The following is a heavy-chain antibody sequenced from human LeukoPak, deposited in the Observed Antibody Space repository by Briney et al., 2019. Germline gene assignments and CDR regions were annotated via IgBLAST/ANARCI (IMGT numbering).Heavy chain of an antibody. D-gene: IGHD4/OR15-4a*01. CDR3: ARISTSGAFDY. Sequence: GGSLRLSCAASGFTFSSYDMHWVRQATGKGLEWVSAIGTAGDTYYPGSVKGRFTISSENAKNSLYLQMNSLRAGDTAVYYCARISTSGAFDYWGQGTLVTVSS. J-gene: IGHJ4*02. CDR1: GFTFSSYD. V-gene: IGHV3-13*01. CDR2: IGTAGDT.